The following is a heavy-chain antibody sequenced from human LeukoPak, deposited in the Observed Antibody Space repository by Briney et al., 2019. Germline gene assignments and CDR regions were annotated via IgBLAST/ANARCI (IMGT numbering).Heavy chain of an antibody. Sequence: ASVKVSCKASGGTFSSYAISWVRQAPGQGLEWMGGIIPIFGTANYAQKFQGRVTITADKSTSTAYMELSSLRSEDPAVYYCARECRDFESSGYYHETDWFDPWGQGTLVTVSS. V-gene: IGHV1-69*06. CDR3: ARECRDFESSGYYHETDWFDP. J-gene: IGHJ5*02. CDR1: GGTFSSYA. D-gene: IGHD3-22*01. CDR2: IIPIFGTA.